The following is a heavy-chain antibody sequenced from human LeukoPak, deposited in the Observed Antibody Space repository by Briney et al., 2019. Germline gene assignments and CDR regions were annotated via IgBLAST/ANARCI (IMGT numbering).Heavy chain of an antibody. Sequence: SETLSLTCTVSGGSISSSSYYWGWIRQPPGKGLEWIGSIYYSGSTYYNPSLKSRVTISVDTSKNQFSLKLSSVTAADTAVYYCARVVRVAAYAFDIWGQGTMVTVSS. D-gene: IGHD2-15*01. V-gene: IGHV4-39*07. J-gene: IGHJ3*02. CDR3: ARVVRVAAYAFDI. CDR2: IYYSGST. CDR1: GGSISSSSYY.